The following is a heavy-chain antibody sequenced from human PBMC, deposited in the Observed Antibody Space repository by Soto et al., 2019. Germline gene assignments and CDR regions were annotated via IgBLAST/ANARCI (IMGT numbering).Heavy chain of an antibody. V-gene: IGHV1-8*01. CDR2: INPNIVNT. J-gene: IGHJ2*01. Sequence: ASVKVSCKASGYTFTSYDINWVRQATVQGLELIVWINPNIVNTCYSQKFQGRFTITMNTSIVTSYMERSSLGSEDTAVYYCARGLRGSVWVQYWYFGLWGRGTLVTVSS. CDR3: ARGLRGSVWVQYWYFGL. D-gene: IGHD3-10*01. CDR1: GYTFTSYD.